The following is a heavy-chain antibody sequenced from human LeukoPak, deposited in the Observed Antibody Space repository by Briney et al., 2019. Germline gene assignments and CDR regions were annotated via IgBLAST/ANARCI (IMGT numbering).Heavy chain of an antibody. J-gene: IGHJ4*02. CDR3: VSFYETN. Sequence: GGSLRLSCAASGNYWMHWVRQAPGKGLVWVSHINSDGSWTGYADSVKGRFTISKDNAKNTVYLQMNNLRAEDTAVYYCVSFYETNWGRGTLVAVSS. V-gene: IGHV3-74*01. CDR1: GNYW. D-gene: IGHD2-2*01. CDR2: INSDGSWT.